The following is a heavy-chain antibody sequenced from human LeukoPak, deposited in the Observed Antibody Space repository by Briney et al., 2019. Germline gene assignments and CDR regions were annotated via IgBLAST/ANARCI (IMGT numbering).Heavy chain of an antibody. V-gene: IGHV3-49*04. Sequence: GGSLRLSCTASGFTFGDYAMSWVRQAPGKGLEWVGFIRSKAYGGTTEYAASVKGRFTISRDDSKSIAYLQMNSLKTEDTAVYYCTREGESTVTMGPLPFDYWGQGTLVTVSS. J-gene: IGHJ4*02. CDR1: GFTFGDYA. CDR2: IRSKAYGGTT. D-gene: IGHD4-17*01. CDR3: TREGESTVTMGPLPFDY.